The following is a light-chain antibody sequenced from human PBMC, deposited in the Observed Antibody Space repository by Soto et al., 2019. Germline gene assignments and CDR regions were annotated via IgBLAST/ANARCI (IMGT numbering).Light chain of an antibody. CDR2: DAS. V-gene: IGKV3-11*01. Sequence: EIEMTQSPATLSVSPGERATLCCRASQSVSSDLAWYHQKPGQAPRLLIYDASNRATGIPARFSGSGSGTDFTLTISSLEPEDFAVYYCQQRSNWPPVFGGGTKVDIK. J-gene: IGKJ4*01. CDR3: QQRSNWPPV. CDR1: QSVSSD.